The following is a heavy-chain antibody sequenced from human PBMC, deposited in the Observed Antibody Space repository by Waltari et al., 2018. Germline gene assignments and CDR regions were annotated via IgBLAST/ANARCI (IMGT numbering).Heavy chain of an antibody. CDR3: ARARGSGSYYNAPPWFDP. D-gene: IGHD3-10*01. CDR2: INAGNGNT. CDR1: GYTFTSYA. Sequence: QVQLVQSGAEVKKPGASVKVSCKASGYTFTSYAMHWVRQAPGQRLEWMGWINAGNGNTKYSQKCQGRVTITRDTSASTAYMELSSLRSEDTAVYYCARARGSGSYYNAPPWFDPWGQGTLVTVSS. J-gene: IGHJ5*02. V-gene: IGHV1-3*01.